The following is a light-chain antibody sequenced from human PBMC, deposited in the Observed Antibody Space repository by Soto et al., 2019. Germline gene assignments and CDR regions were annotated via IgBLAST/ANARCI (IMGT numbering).Light chain of an antibody. Sequence: DIQMTQSPSTLSASVGDRVTITCRASQSISSWLAWYQQKPGKAPKLLIYDASSLESGVPSRFSGSGSGTEFTLPISSLQPDDFATYYCQQYNSYWTFGQGTKVE. J-gene: IGKJ1*01. V-gene: IGKV1-5*01. CDR1: QSISSW. CDR3: QQYNSYWT. CDR2: DAS.